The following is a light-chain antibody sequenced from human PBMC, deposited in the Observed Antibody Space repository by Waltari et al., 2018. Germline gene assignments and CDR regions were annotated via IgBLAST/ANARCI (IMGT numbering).Light chain of an antibody. V-gene: IGKV1-33*01. CDR1: QDISNY. J-gene: IGKJ5*01. CDR3: QQYDNLPIT. Sequence: DIQMTQSPSSLSASVGDRVTITCQASQDISNYLNWSQQKPGKAPKLLIYDPSNLETGVPSRCSGSGSGTDFTFTISSLQPEDIATYYCQQYDNLPITFGQGTRLDIK. CDR2: DPS.